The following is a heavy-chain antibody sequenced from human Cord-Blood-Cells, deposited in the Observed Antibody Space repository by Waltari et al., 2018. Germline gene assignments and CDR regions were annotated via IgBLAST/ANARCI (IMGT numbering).Heavy chain of an antibody. CDR2: IRSKANSYAT. V-gene: IGHV3-73*02. CDR1: GFTFGGAA. CDR3: TSILVTCSSTSCWRRDAFDI. Sequence: VHLADSGGGLVQPGGALILAGAAPGFTFGGAASHWLRQASGTGLEWGGRIRSKANSYATASAASVKGRFTISRDDSKNTAYLQMNSLKTEDTAVYYCTSILVTCSSTSCWRRDAFDIWGQGTMVTVSS. J-gene: IGHJ3*02. D-gene: IGHD2-2*01.